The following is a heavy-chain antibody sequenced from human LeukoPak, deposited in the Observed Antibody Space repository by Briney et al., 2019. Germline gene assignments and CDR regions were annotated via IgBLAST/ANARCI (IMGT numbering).Heavy chain of an antibody. D-gene: IGHD5-18*01. V-gene: IGHV3-7*01. J-gene: IGHJ5*02. Sequence: GGSLRLSCAASGFTFNNYWMSWVRQAPGRGLEWVANIKQDGGEKYYADSVKGRFSISRDNAENSLFLQMNSLRAEDTALYYCASGRYAYGYFFTWGQGTLVTVSS. CDR1: GFTFNNYW. CDR2: IKQDGGEK. CDR3: ASGRYAYGYFFT.